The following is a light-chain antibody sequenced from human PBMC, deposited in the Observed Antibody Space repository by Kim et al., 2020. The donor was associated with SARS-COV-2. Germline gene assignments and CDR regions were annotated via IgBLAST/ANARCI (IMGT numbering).Light chain of an antibody. J-gene: IGKJ2*01. Sequence: EIVLTQSPDTLSLSPGERATLSCRVSQTVTGNYLTWYQQKPGQAPRLLIYGASNRATGIPDRFRGSGSGTDFTLTISRLEPEDFAVYYCKHYGTPYPFGQGTKLEI. CDR3: KHYGTPYP. CDR2: GAS. V-gene: IGKV3-20*01. CDR1: QTVTGNY.